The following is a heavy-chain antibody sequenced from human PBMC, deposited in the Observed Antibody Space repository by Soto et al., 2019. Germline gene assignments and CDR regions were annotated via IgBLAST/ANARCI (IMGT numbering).Heavy chain of an antibody. CDR2: IRSKAYGGTT. CDR1: GFTFGAYA. J-gene: IGHJ6*02. V-gene: IGHV3-49*04. Sequence: EVQLVESGGGLVQPGRSLRLSCTASGFTFGAYAMTWVRQAPGKGLEWVGFIRSKAYGGTTEYAASVKGRFTISRDDSKDIAYLQMNSLKTEDTAVYYCTREEGGGVDVWGQGTTVTVSS. CDR3: TREEGGGVDV.